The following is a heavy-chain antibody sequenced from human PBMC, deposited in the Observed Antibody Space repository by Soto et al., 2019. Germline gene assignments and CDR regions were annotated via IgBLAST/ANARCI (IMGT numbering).Heavy chain of an antibody. V-gene: IGHV4-30-4*01. CDR1: GASVAGGSYY. CDR2: IPSRGRP. J-gene: IGHJ5*02. CDR3: ARDTYSGYDFGL. Sequence: SETLSLTCSVSGASVAGGSYYWSWVRQPPGKGLEWIGYIPSRGRPFYNPSLTSRGTISADTSKNQLSLQLTFVTAADTAVYYCARDTYSGYDFGLWGQGTLVTVS. D-gene: IGHD5-12*01.